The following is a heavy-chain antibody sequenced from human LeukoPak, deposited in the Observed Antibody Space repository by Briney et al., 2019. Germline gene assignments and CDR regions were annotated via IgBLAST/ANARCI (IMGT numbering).Heavy chain of an antibody. J-gene: IGHJ1*01. V-gene: IGHV4-59*01. CDR1: GGSISSYY. CDR2: IYYSGST. Sequence: SETLSLTCTVSGGSISSYYWSWIRQPPGKGLEWIGYIYYSGSTNYNPSLKSRVTISVDTSKNQFSLKLSSVTAADTAVYYCARADQPRIAAYRHWGQGTLVTVSS. CDR3: ARADQPRIAAYRH. D-gene: IGHD6-6*01.